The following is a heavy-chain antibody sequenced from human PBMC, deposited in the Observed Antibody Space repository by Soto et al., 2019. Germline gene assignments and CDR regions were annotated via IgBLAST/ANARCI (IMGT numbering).Heavy chain of an antibody. CDR3: AKWSYYYGSGSKYYFDY. Sequence: EVQLLESGGGLVQPGGSLRLSCAASGFTFSSYAMSWFRQAPGKGLEWVSAISGSGGSTYYADSVKGRFTISRDNSKNTLYLRMNSVRAEDTAVYYCAKWSYYYGSGSKYYFDYWGQGTLVTVSS. J-gene: IGHJ4*02. CDR1: GFTFSSYA. V-gene: IGHV3-23*01. CDR2: ISGSGGST. D-gene: IGHD3-10*01.